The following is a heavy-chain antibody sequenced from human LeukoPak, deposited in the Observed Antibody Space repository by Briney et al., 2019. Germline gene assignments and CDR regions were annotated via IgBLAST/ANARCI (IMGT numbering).Heavy chain of an antibody. CDR1: GYTLTSYY. V-gene: IGHV1-2*06. D-gene: IGHD1-26*01. Sequence: GASVKVSCKASGYTLTSYYMHWVRQAPGQGLEWMGRINPNSGGTNYAQKFQGRVTMTRDTSISTAYMELSRLRSDDTAVYYCARANRVGATGTIAYWGQGTLVTVSS. J-gene: IGHJ4*02. CDR3: ARANRVGATGTIAY. CDR2: INPNSGGT.